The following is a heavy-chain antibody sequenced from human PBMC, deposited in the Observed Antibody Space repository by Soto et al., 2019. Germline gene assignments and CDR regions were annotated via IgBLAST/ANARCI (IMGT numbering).Heavy chain of an antibody. CDR2: INPNSGGT. J-gene: IGHJ4*02. D-gene: IGHD3-22*01. CDR3: ASDSSGYHPALDY. Sequence: ASVKVSCKASGYTFTGYYMPWVRQAPGQGLEWMGWINPNSGGTNYAQKFQGRVNMTRDTSISTAYMELSRLRSDDTALYYCASDSSGYHPALDYWGQGTLITVTS. V-gene: IGHV1-2*02. CDR1: GYTFTGYY.